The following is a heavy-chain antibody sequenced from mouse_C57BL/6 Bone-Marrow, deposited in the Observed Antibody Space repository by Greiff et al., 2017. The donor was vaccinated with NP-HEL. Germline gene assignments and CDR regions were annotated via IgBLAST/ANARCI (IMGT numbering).Heavy chain of an antibody. CDR1: GFTITNSY. J-gene: IGHJ2*01. CDR3: AGGGLYYFDY. V-gene: IGHV14-3*01. Sequence: DVQLQESVAELVRPGASVKLSCTASGFTITNSYMHWVKQRPEQGLAWIGRIYPATGNPKYAPKFQGKATLTADTSSNTAYLQLGSLTSEDTAIDYCAGGGLYYFDYWGQGTTLTVSS. CDR2: IYPATGNP.